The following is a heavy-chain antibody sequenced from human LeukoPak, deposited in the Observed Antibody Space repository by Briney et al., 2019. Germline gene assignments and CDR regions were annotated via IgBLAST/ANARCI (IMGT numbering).Heavy chain of an antibody. CDR2: INPNSGGT. V-gene: IGHV1-2*04. J-gene: IGHJ3*02. D-gene: IGHD1-26*01. Sequence: GASVKVSCKASGYTFTGYYMHWVRQAPGQGLEWMGWINPNSGGTNYAQKFQGWVTMTRDTSISTAYMELSRLRSDDTAVYYCAREPRVGATLNDAFDIWGQGTMVTVSS. CDR3: AREPRVGATLNDAFDI. CDR1: GYTFTGYY.